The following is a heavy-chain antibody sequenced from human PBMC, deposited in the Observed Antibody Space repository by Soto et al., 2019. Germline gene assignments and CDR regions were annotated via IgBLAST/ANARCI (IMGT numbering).Heavy chain of an antibody. V-gene: IGHV4-59*01. D-gene: IGHD2-15*01. CDR1: GGFISTYY. CDR3: ARDKYCSGGSCRKNWFDP. Sequence: SETLSLTCTVSGGFISTYYWSWIRQPPGKGLEWLAYIYDDGSADYNPSLKSRATISLDMSKNQFSLKLTSVTAADTAVYYCARDKYCSGGSCRKNWFDPWGQGTLVTVS. J-gene: IGHJ5*02. CDR2: IYDDGSA.